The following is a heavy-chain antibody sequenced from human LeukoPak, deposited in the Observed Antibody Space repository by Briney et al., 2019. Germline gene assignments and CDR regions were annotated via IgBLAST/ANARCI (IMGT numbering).Heavy chain of an antibody. CDR1: GYTFTSYA. Sequence: ASVKVSCKASGYTFTSYAMHCVRQAPGHGLEWMGWITPSGGTNYPQKFQGRVAITRDTSITTAYMDLSRLTSDDTAVYYCAEGRLGDWLSHFDYWGQGALVTVSS. J-gene: IGHJ4*02. CDR2: ITPSGGT. CDR3: AEGRLGDWLSHFDY. D-gene: IGHD5-12*01. V-gene: IGHV1-2*02.